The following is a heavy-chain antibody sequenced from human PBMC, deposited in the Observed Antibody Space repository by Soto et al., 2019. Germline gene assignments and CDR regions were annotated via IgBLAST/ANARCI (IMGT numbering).Heavy chain of an antibody. V-gene: IGHV1-24*01. J-gene: IGHJ5*02. CDR1: GYTLNGVA. D-gene: IGHD4-17*01. Sequence: QVQLVQSGAEVKKPGASVKVSCKVSGYTLNGVAMHWVRQAPGKGLELLGGFAPDEAETLYAQHFQGRVTMNEDTSTDTVYMALTSLRSEDTALYFCTTYHGDYNFDHWGQGTLVTVSS. CDR3: TTYHGDYNFDH. CDR2: FAPDEAET.